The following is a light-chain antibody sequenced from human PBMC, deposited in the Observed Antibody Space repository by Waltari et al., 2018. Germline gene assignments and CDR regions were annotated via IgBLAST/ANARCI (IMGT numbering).Light chain of an antibody. J-gene: IGLJ1*01. V-gene: IGLV2-14*03. CDR2: DVT. CDR1: SNDVGPYNS. CDR3: SSYTTDSTYV. Sequence: QSALTQPASVPGSPGQSITVSCTATSNDVGPYNSVSWYQQHPGKAPKLMIYDVTKRPSGISYRFSGSKSGNTASLTISGLQAEDEADYYCSSYTTDSTYVFGTGTKVTVL.